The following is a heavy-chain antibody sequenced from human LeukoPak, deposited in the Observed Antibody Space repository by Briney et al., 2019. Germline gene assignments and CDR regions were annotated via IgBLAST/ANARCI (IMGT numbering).Heavy chain of an antibody. CDR3: ARDRASHFDY. D-gene: IGHD3-10*01. V-gene: IGHV3-74*01. Sequence: PGGSLRLSCAASGFTFSDYWMHWVRQAPGKGLVWVSGVKSDGAGTSYADSVKGRFTISRDNAKNTLYLQMSSLTAEDTAVYYCARDRASHFDYWGQGTLVTVSP. CDR1: GFTFSDYW. CDR2: VKSDGAGT. J-gene: IGHJ4*02.